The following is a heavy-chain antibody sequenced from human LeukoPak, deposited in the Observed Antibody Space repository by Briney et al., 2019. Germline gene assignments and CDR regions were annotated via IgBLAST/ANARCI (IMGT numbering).Heavy chain of an antibody. D-gene: IGHD3-22*01. CDR2: ISSSSSTI. CDR3: TRERGGYYYDSSGYYPPFDY. V-gene: IGHV3-48*01. J-gene: IGHJ4*02. Sequence: GGSLRLSCAASGFTFSSYSMNWVRQAPGKGLEWVSYISSSSSTIYYADSVKGRFTISRDNAKNSLYLHMNSLKTEDTAVYYCTRERGGYYYDSSGYYPPFDYWGQGTLVTVSS. CDR1: GFTFSSYS.